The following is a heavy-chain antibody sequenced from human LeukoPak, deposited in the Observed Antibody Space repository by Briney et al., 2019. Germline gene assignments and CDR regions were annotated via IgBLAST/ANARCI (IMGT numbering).Heavy chain of an antibody. Sequence: GGSWRPSCQASGLTSRNAWMSGFRQVPGKGREWVGRIKSKTDGGTTDYAAPVKGRFTISRDDSKNTLYLQMNSLKTEDTAVYYCTTVQPIAVVITEDYWGQGTLVTVSS. CDR1: GLTSRNAW. CDR2: IKSKTDGGTT. V-gene: IGHV3-15*01. D-gene: IGHD3-22*01. J-gene: IGHJ4*02. CDR3: TTVQPIAVVITEDY.